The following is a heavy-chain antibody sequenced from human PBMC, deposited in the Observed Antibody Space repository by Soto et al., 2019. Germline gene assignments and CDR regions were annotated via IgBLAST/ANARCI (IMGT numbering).Heavy chain of an antibody. CDR3: AKSIVVVTALDY. CDR1: GYTLTSYA. D-gene: IGHD2-21*02. J-gene: IGHJ4*02. CDR2: INAGNGNT. V-gene: IGHV1-3*01. Sequence: ASVKVACKASGYTLTSYAMHWVRQAPGQRLEWMGWINAGNGNTKYSQKFQGRVTITRDTSASTAYMALSSLRSEDTAVYYCAKSIVVVTALDYWGQGTLVTVSS.